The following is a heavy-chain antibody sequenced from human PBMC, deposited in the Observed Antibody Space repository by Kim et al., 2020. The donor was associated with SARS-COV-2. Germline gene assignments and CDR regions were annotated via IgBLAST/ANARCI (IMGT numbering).Heavy chain of an antibody. CDR1: GGSFSGYY. Sequence: SETLSLTCAVYGGSFSGYYWSWIRQPPGKGLEWIGEINHSGSTNYNPSLKSRVTISVDTSKNQFSLKLSSVTAADPAVYYCAQNPGSGYDYWGQGTLVTV. J-gene: IGHJ4*02. V-gene: IGHV4-34*01. D-gene: IGHD3-3*01. CDR3: AQNPGSGYDY. CDR2: INHSGST.